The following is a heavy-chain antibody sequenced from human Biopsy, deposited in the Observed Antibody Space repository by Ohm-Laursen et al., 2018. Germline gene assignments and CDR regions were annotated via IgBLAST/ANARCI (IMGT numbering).Heavy chain of an antibody. CDR2: IYNSGST. CDR1: GGSMSSYY. J-gene: IGHJ3*02. Sequence: TLSLICAVSGGSMSSYYWTWIRQPPGKGLEWIGYIYNSGSTNYNPSFKSRVTISVAVDTSKSQFSLRLSSVTAADTAMYYCARGEAGVYDALDIWGQGTMVIVSS. V-gene: IGHV4-59*01. CDR3: ARGEAGVYDALDI. D-gene: IGHD5/OR15-5a*01.